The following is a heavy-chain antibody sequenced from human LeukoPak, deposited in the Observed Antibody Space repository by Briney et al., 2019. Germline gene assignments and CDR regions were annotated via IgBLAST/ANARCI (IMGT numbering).Heavy chain of an antibody. CDR3: AKQLGYCSDGSCYFPY. J-gene: IGHJ4*02. CDR2: ISYDGSNE. CDR1: GFTFSSYG. Sequence: GRSLRLSCAASGFTFSSYGMQWVRQAPGKGLEWVAAISYDGSNEYYADSVQGRFTISRDNSKSTLCLQMNSLRAEDTAVYYCAKQLGYCSDGSCYFPYWGQGTLVTVSS. V-gene: IGHV3-30*18. D-gene: IGHD2-15*01.